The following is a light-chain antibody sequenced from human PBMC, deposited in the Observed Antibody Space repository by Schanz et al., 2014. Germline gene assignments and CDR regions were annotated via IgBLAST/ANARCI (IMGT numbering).Light chain of an antibody. Sequence: QSVLTQPASVSGSPGQSITISYTGTGSDVGGYNYVSWYQHHPDKAPKLIMTDVSDRPSGVSNRFSGSKSDNTASLTVSGLQAEDEADYYCSSYAGNNNYFVFGTGTKLTVL. V-gene: IGLV2-14*03. J-gene: IGLJ1*01. CDR1: GSDVGGYNY. CDR2: DVS. CDR3: SSYAGNNNYFV.